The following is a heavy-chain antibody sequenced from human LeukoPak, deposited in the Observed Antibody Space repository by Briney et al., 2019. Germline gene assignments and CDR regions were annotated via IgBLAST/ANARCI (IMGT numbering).Heavy chain of an antibody. CDR3: AKVGPHYYDSSGFDY. CDR2: ISYDGSNK. J-gene: IGHJ4*02. D-gene: IGHD3-22*01. V-gene: IGHV3-30*18. CDR1: GFTFSSYG. Sequence: GGSLRLSCAASGFTFSSYGMHWVRQAPGKGLEWVAVISYDGSNKYYADSVKGRFTISRDNSKNTLYLQMNSLRAEDTAVYYCAKVGPHYYDSSGFDYWGQGTLVTVSS.